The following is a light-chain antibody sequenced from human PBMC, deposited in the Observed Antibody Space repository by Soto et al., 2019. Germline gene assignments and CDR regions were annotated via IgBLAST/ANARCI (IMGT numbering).Light chain of an antibody. V-gene: IGKV1-16*02. CDR3: QQYNTYQWT. J-gene: IGKJ1*01. CDR2: AAS. CDR1: QSIGNY. Sequence: IQMTQSPSSLSASVGDRVTITCRARQSIGNYLAWFQQRPGKAPKSLIYAASNLQSGVPSKFSGSGSGTDFTLTISSLQPEDFATYDCQQYNTYQWTFGQGTKVEIK.